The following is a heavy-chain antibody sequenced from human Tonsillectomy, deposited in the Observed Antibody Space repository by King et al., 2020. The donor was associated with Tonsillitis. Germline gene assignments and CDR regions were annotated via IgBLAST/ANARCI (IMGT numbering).Heavy chain of an antibody. V-gene: IGHV1-69*01. J-gene: IGHJ6*02. CDR1: GVSFTNFS. D-gene: IGHD3-10*02. Sequence: VQLVESGAEVKKPGSSVKVSCRASGVSFTNFSLSWVRQAPGQGLEWMGGIIPVYNRATYAQKFQGRITLLADESTGTGYMELRSLRSEDTAVYYCARDRDTMFQGPVPRYFGMDVWGQGTTVTVSS. CDR3: ARDRDTMFQGPVPRYFGMDV. CDR2: IIPVYNRA.